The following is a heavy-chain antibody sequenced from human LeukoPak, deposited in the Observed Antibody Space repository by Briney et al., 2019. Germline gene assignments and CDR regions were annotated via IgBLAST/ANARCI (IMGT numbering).Heavy chain of an antibody. D-gene: IGHD1-7*01. CDR1: GFTFSSYA. Sequence: GGSLRLSCAASGFTFSSYAMHWVRQAPGKGLEWVAVISYDGSNKYYADSVKGRFTISRDNSKNTLYLQMNSLRAEDTAVYYCARESVTGTVTLDYWGQGTLVTVSS. J-gene: IGHJ4*02. CDR2: ISYDGSNK. V-gene: IGHV3-30-3*01. CDR3: ARESVTGTVTLDY.